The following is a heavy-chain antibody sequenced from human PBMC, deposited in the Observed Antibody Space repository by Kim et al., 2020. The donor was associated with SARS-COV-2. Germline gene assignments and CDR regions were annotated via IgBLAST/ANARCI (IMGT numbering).Heavy chain of an antibody. CDR1: GFIFSDFN. Sequence: GGSLRLSCAASGFIFSDFNMNWVRQAPGKGLECVASISGTSVYINYADSVKGRFSISRDNAKNSLYLQMNSLRAEDTAVYFCAREWSYGSGSYYPDAFDIWGQGTTVTVSS. CDR3: AREWSYGSGSYYPDAFDI. V-gene: IGHV3-21*01. J-gene: IGHJ3*02. D-gene: IGHD3-10*01. CDR2: ISGTSVYI.